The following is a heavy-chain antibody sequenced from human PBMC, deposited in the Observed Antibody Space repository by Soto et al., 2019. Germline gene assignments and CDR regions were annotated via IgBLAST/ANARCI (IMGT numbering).Heavy chain of an antibody. V-gene: IGHV3-15*01. CDR2: IKSKTDGGTT. J-gene: IGHJ4*02. CDR3: TAQTYYDFWSGYPYYFDY. CDR1: GFTFSNAW. Sequence: EVQLVESGGGLVKPGGSRRLSCAASGFTFSNAWMSWVRQAPGKGLEWVGRIKSKTDGGTTDYAAPVKGRFTISRDDSKNTLYLQMNSLKTEDTAVYYCTAQTYYDFWSGYPYYFDYWGQGTLVTVSS. D-gene: IGHD3-3*01.